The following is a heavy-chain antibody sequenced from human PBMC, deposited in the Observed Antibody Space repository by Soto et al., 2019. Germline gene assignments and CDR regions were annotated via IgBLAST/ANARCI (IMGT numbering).Heavy chain of an antibody. CDR1: GGNFSRYA. J-gene: IGHJ4*02. V-gene: IGHV1-69*01. CDR2: IIPIFGTA. Sequence: QVQLVQSGAEVEKPGASVKVSCKASGGNFSRYAISWVRQAPGQGLEWMGGIIPIFGTANYAQKFQGRVTITADESTSTAYMELSSLRSEDTAVYYCAVEGYSGYVDYWGQGTLVTVSS. D-gene: IGHD5-12*01. CDR3: AVEGYSGYVDY.